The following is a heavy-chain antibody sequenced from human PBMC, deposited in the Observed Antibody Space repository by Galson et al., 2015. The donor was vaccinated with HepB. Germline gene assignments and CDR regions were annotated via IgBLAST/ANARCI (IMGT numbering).Heavy chain of an antibody. J-gene: IGHJ4*02. CDR1: GFTFNNYF. Sequence: SLRLSCAASGFTFNNYFMSWVRQAPGKGLEWVANINKYGTVKHYVDSVKGRFTISRDNAKDSLYLQMNNLRAEDTAVYYCATEWGSEGHWGLGTLVTVSS. D-gene: IGHD7-27*01. CDR3: ATEWGSEGH. V-gene: IGHV3-7*03. CDR2: INKYGTVK.